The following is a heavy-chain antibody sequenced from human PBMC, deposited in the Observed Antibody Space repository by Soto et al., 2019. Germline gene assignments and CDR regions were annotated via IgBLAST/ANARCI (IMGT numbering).Heavy chain of an antibody. J-gene: IGHJ4*02. CDR3: AREITIFGVVPDY. V-gene: IGHV3-33*01. D-gene: IGHD3-3*01. CDR1: GFTFSSYG. Sequence: PGGSLRLSCAASGFTFSSYGMHWVRQAPGKGLEWVAVIWYDGSNKYYADSVKGRFTISRDNSKNTLYLQMNSLRAEDTAVYYCAREITIFGVVPDYWGQGPLVTVSS. CDR2: IWYDGSNK.